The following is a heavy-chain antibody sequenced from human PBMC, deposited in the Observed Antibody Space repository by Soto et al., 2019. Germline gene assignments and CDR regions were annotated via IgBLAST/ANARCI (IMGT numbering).Heavy chain of an antibody. Sequence: QVHLVQSGAEVKKPGSSVKGSCKDSGGSFTSNAISWVRQAPGQGLEWMGTVLPILGTTNYAQKFKGRVTMTADESTSTAYMELTSLTSEDTAMYYCARDRALIGFDHWGQGSLVTVSS. D-gene: IGHD3-16*01. CDR1: GGSFTSNA. J-gene: IGHJ4*02. V-gene: IGHV1-69*18. CDR3: ARDRALIGFDH. CDR2: VLPILGTT.